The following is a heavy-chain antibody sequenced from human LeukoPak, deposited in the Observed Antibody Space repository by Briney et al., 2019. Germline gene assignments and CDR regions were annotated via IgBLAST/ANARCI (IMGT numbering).Heavy chain of an antibody. D-gene: IGHD6-19*01. CDR3: TRERVAVAAYYFDY. CDR1: GFTFGDYA. V-gene: IGHV3-49*04. CDR2: IRSKPYGGTT. J-gene: IGHJ4*02. Sequence: GGSLRLSCTASGFTFGDYALSWVRQAPGKGLEWVGFIRSKPYGGTTKYAASVKGRFTISRDDSKSIAYLQMNSLKTEDTAVYYCTRERVAVAAYYFDYWGQGTLVTVSS.